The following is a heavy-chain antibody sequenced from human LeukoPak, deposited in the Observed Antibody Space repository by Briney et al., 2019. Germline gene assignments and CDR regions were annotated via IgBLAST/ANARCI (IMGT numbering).Heavy chain of an antibody. J-gene: IGHJ4*02. CDR3: ARGGLDY. CDR2: ISYDASKK. Sequence: GGSLRLSCAASGFSISSYAMHWVRQAPGKGLEWVGVISYDASKKYYADSVHGRLPISRDNPKNTLYLQMNRLRAEDTAVYYCARGGLDYWGQGTLVTVSS. V-gene: IGHV3-30-3*01. CDR1: GFSISSYA.